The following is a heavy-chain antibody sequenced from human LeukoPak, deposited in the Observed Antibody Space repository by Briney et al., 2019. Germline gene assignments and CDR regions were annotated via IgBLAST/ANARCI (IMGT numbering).Heavy chain of an antibody. CDR1: GPTVSSNY. CDR3: ARVPRRDGYNVYGY. CDR2: INHSGST. V-gene: IGHV4-34*01. Sequence: PGGSLRLSCAASGPTVSSNYMSCVRQPPGKPPEWIREINHSGSTNYNPSLKSRVTISVDTSKNQFSLKLSSVTAADTAVYYCARVPRRDGYNVYGYWGQGTLVTVSS. J-gene: IGHJ4*02. D-gene: IGHD5-24*01.